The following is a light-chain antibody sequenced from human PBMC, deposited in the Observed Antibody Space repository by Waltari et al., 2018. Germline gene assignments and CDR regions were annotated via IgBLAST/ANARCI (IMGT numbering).Light chain of an antibody. CDR3: CSYAGSYVV. CDR1: SSDVGSYNY. J-gene: IGLJ2*01. Sequence: QSALTQPRSVSGSPGQSVTISCTGTSSDVGSYNYVSWYQQYPGKVPKLMIYDVSKRPSGVPYRFSGSKSGNTASLTISGLQAEDEADYYCCSYAGSYVVFGGGTKLTVL. CDR2: DVS. V-gene: IGLV2-11*01.